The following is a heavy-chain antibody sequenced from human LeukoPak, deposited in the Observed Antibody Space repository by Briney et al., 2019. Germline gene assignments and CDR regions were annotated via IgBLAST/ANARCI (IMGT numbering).Heavy chain of an antibody. J-gene: IGHJ6*03. CDR1: GGTFSSYT. CDR2: IIPILGIV. CDR3: ARVWRGGSSALYFDYYMDV. D-gene: IGHD6-6*01. V-gene: IGHV1-69*02. Sequence: SVKVSCKASGGTFSSYTISWVRQAPGQGLEWMGRIIPILGIVNYAQKFEGRVTITADKSTSTAYMELSSLRSEDTAVYYCARVWRGGSSALYFDYYMDVWGKGITVTVSS.